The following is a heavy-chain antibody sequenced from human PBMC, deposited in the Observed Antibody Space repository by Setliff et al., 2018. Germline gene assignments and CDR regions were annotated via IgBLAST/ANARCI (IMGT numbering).Heavy chain of an antibody. CDR2: IFYSGSS. D-gene: IGHD2-2*01. J-gene: IGHJ6*02. CDR3: ARDASFGFDV. Sequence: SETLSLTCTVSGVSIRSYYWSWIRQPPGKGLEWIGYIFYSGSSNYNPSLQSRVSISVDTSKNQLSLKLDSLTAADTAVYFCARDASFGFDVWGPGITVTVSS. V-gene: IGHV4-59*01. CDR1: GVSIRSYY.